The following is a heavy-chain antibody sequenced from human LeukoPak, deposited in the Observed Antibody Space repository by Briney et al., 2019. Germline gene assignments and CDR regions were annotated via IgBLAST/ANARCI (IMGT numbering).Heavy chain of an antibody. Sequence: SVKVSCKASGGTFSSYAISWVRQAPGQGLEWMGGIIPFFGTANYPQKLQGRVMITPDESTSIASMALSNLRSEDTAVYYCLSGYYEDTKKIYYFDYWGQGTLVTVSS. D-gene: IGHD3-3*01. CDR3: LSGYYEDTKKIYYFDY. J-gene: IGHJ4*02. V-gene: IGHV1-69*13. CDR2: IIPFFGTA. CDR1: GGTFSSYA.